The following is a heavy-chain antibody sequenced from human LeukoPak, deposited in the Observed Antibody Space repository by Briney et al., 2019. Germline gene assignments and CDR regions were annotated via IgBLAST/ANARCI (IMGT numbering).Heavy chain of an antibody. CDR2: INHSGST. D-gene: IGHD3-3*01. CDR3: AKHLRRRFFSKTLGFDP. V-gene: IGHV4-34*01. J-gene: IGHJ5*02. Sequence: SSETLSLTCAVYGGSFSGYYWSWIRQPPGKGLEWIGEINHSGSTNYNPSLKSRVTISVDTSKNQFSLELSSVTAADTAVYYCAKHLRRRFFSKTLGFDPWGQGTLVTVSS. CDR1: GGSFSGYY.